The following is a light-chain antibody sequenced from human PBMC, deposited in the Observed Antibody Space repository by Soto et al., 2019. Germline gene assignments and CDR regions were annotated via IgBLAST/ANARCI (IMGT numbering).Light chain of an antibody. Sequence: DIQMTQSPSTLSASVGDRVTITCRASQSIRSGLAWYQQKPGKAPKLLIYKASNLETGVPSRFSGSGSGTEFTLTISSLQPDDFATYYCQQYNSYPYTFGQGTKLEIK. J-gene: IGKJ2*01. V-gene: IGKV1-5*03. CDR2: KAS. CDR3: QQYNSYPYT. CDR1: QSIRSG.